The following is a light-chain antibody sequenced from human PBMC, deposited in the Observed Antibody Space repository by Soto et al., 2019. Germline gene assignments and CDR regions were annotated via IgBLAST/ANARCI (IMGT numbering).Light chain of an antibody. V-gene: IGLV2-8*01. J-gene: IGLJ3*02. CDR3: ISYAGSNNPWV. CDR1: SSDVGGYNY. Sequence: QSALTQPPSASGSPGQSVTISCTGTSSDVGGYNYVSWYQQHPGKAPKLMIYEVSKRPSGVPDRFSGSKSGNTASLTVSGLQAEDEADYYCISYAGSNNPWVFGGGTKLTVL. CDR2: EVS.